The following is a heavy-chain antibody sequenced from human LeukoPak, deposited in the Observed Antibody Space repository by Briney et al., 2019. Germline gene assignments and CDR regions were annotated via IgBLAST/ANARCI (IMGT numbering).Heavy chain of an antibody. CDR2: IRYDGSNK. V-gene: IGHV3-30*02. CDR3: AKAPPGAYYYYMDV. CDR1: GFTFSSYG. J-gene: IGHJ6*03. Sequence: GGSLRLSCAASGFTFSSYGMHWVRQAPGKGLEWVAFIRYDGSNKYYADSVKGRFTISRDNSKNTLYLQMNSLRAEDTAVYYCAKAPPGAYYYYMDVWGKGTTVTVSS. D-gene: IGHD7-27*01.